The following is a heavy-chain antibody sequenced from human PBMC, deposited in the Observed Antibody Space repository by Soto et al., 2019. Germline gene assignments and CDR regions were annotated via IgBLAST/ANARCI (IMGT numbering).Heavy chain of an antibody. CDR2: INHSGST. CDR3: ARLWWVTSSYGMDV. J-gene: IGHJ6*02. V-gene: IGHV4-34*01. Sequence: SETLSLRCAVYGGYFSGYYWSWISQPPGKGLEWIGEINHSGSTNYNPSLKSRVTISVDTSKNQFSLKLSSVTAADTAVYYCARLWWVTSSYGMDVWGQGTTVTVSS. D-gene: IGHD2-15*01. CDR1: GGYFSGYY.